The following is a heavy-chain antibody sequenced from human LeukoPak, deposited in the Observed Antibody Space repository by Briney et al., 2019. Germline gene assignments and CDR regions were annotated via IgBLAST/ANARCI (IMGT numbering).Heavy chain of an antibody. CDR2: IYYSGST. D-gene: IGHD5-18*01. V-gene: IGHV4-39*01. J-gene: IGHJ4*02. CDR1: GGSISSSAYY. Sequence: SETLSLTCIVSGGSISSSAYYWGWIRRPPGKGLEWIGNIYYSGSTYYNPSLKSRVTISVDTSKNQFSLKLSSVTAADTAVYYCASSSAMVTHSFDYWGQGTLVTVSS. CDR3: ASSSAMVTHSFDY.